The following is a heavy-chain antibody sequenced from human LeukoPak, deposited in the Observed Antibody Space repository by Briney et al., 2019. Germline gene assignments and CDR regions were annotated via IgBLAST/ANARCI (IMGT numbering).Heavy chain of an antibody. J-gene: IGHJ4*02. CDR1: GFTFSSYA. Sequence: PGGSLRLSCAASGFTFSSYAMSWVRQAPGKGLEWVSAISGSGGSTYYADSVKGRFTISRDNSKNTLYLQMNSLRAEDTAVYYCAKGRNWGDRAPIDYRGQGTLVTVSS. CDR3: AKGRNWGDRAPIDY. CDR2: ISGSGGST. V-gene: IGHV3-23*01. D-gene: IGHD7-27*01.